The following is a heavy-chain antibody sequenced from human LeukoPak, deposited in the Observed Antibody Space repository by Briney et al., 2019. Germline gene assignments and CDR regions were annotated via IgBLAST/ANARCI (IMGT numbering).Heavy chain of an antibody. CDR3: AKDMIPVYCSGGSCYSGINYGMDV. V-gene: IGHV3-9*01. J-gene: IGHJ6*02. D-gene: IGHD2-15*01. CDR2: ISWNSGSI. CDR1: GFTFDDYA. Sequence: AGRSLRLSCAASGFTFDDYAMHWVRQAPGKGLEWVSGISWNSGSIGYADSVKGRFTISSDNAKNSLYLQMNSLRAEATALFYCAKDMIPVYCSGGSCYSGINYGMDVWGQGTTVTVSS.